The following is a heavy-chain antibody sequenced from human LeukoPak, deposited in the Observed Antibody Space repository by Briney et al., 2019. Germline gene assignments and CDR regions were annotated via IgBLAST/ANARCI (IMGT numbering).Heavy chain of an antibody. CDR3: AKDDARYCSSTSCYFIAY. Sequence: PGGSLRLSCAASGFTFSSYGMHWVRQAPGKGLEWVAVISYDGSNKYYADSVKGRFTISRDNSKNTLYLQMNSLRAEDTAVYYCAKDDARYCSSTSCYFIAYWGQGTLVTVSS. CDR1: GFTFSSYG. J-gene: IGHJ4*02. V-gene: IGHV3-30*18. CDR2: ISYDGSNK. D-gene: IGHD2-2*01.